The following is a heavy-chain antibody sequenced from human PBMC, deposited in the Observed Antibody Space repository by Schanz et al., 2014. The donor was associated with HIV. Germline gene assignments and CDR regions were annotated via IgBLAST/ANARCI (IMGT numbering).Heavy chain of an antibody. V-gene: IGHV3-23*04. CDR1: GFRFRSYW. J-gene: IGHJ4*02. D-gene: IGHD3-22*01. CDR3: AKPEYDSRGNSQSHFDY. CDR2: ISGSDGDT. Sequence: EVQLVESGGSLVQPGGSLRLSCAASGFRFRSYWMSWVRRAPGKGLEWVSTISGSDGDTNYSDSVKGRFTISRDNSKNTLYLQMTTLRTEDTAVYYCAKPEYDSRGNSQSHFDYWGQGTLVTVSS.